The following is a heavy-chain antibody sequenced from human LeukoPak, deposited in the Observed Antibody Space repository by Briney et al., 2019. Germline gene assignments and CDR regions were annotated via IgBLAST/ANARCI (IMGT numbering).Heavy chain of an antibody. CDR3: ARVGSSSWYGGGNWFDP. CDR2: IYTSGST. CDR1: GDSISSYY. J-gene: IGHJ5*02. Sequence: SETLSPTCTVSGDSISSYYWSWIRQPAGKGLEWIGRIYTSGSTNYNPSLKSRVTMSVDTSKNQFSLKLSSVTAADTAVYYCARVGSSSWYGGGNWFDPWGQGTLVTVSS. V-gene: IGHV4-4*07. D-gene: IGHD6-13*01.